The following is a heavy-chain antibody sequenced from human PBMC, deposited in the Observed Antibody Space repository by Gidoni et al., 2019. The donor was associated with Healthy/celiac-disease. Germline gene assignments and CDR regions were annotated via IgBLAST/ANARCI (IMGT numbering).Heavy chain of an antibody. CDR3: ARGGHYYDSSGYTGYGMDV. J-gene: IGHJ6*02. V-gene: IGHV3-21*01. Sequence: EVQLVESGGGLVKPGGSLRLSCAASGFTFSSYSMNWVRQAPGKGLEWVSSISRSSSYIYYADSVKGRFTISRDNAKNALYLQMNSLRAEDTAVYYCARGGHYYDSSGYTGYGMDVWGQGTTVTVSS. CDR2: ISRSSSYI. CDR1: GFTFSSYS. D-gene: IGHD3-22*01.